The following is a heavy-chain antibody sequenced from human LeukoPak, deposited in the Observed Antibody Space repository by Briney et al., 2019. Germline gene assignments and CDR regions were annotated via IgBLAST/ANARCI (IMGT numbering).Heavy chain of an antibody. V-gene: IGHV3-23*01. D-gene: IGHD3-16*01. CDR3: ATTQPGGSYMDLTY. Sequence: GGPLRLSCAASGFTLNNYAMNWVRQAPGKGLEWVSAIIGSSGRTYYADSVKGRFTTSRDNSKNTLCLQMNSLRAEDTAVYHCATTQPGGSYMDLTYWGQGALVT. CDR2: IIGSSGRT. CDR1: GFTLNNYA. J-gene: IGHJ4*02.